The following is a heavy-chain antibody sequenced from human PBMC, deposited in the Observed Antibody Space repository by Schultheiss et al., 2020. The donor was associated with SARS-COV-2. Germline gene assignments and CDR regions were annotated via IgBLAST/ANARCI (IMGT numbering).Heavy chain of an antibody. J-gene: IGHJ3*02. D-gene: IGHD3-22*01. CDR3: AKQIITMIDHDAFDI. CDR1: GFTFSSYA. Sequence: GESLKISCAASGFTFSSYAMSWVRQAPGKGLEWVGRIKSKTDGGTTDYAAPVKGRFTISRDNSKNTLYLQMNSLRAEDTAVYYCAKQIITMIDHDAFDIWGQGTMVTVSS. V-gene: IGHV3-15*01. CDR2: IKSKTDGGTT.